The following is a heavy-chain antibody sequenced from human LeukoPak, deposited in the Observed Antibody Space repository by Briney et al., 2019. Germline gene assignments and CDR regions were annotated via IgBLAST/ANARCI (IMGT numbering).Heavy chain of an antibody. Sequence: ASVNVSCKASGDTFTSDGFTWVRQAPGQGLEWMGWISAYNGATDYARILQDRVIMTAETSTSTVSMELRSLTSDDTAVYYCARCWSYDRGYCDYWGQGTLVTVSS. CDR1: GDTFTSDG. V-gene: IGHV1-18*01. D-gene: IGHD5-12*01. CDR2: ISAYNGAT. J-gene: IGHJ4*02. CDR3: ARCWSYDRGYCDY.